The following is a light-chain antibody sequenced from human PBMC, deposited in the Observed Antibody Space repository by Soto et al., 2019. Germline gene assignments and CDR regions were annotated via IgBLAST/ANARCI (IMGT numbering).Light chain of an antibody. Sequence: QAVVTQEPSPTVSPGGTVTLTCGSSTGAVTSGHYPYWFQQKPGQAPRTLIYDTSNKHSWTPARFSGSLLGGKAALTLSGAQPEDEADYYCLLSYSGARGVFGGGTKLTVL. V-gene: IGLV7-46*01. CDR2: DTS. J-gene: IGLJ2*01. CDR1: TGAVTSGHY. CDR3: LLSYSGARGV.